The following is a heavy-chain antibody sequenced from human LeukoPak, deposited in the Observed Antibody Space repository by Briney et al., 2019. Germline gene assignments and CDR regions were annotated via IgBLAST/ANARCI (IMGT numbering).Heavy chain of an antibody. Sequence: GGSLRLSCAASGFTFRSHAMNWVRQAPGKGLEWVSGISGSGDNTNYADSVKGRFTISRDNSKNTLSLQMSSLRVEDTAVYYCARDRSCTGGSCYMDVWGRGTTVTVSS. CDR2: ISGSGDNT. V-gene: IGHV3-23*01. CDR3: ARDRSCTGGSCYMDV. D-gene: IGHD2-15*01. J-gene: IGHJ6*03. CDR1: GFTFRSHA.